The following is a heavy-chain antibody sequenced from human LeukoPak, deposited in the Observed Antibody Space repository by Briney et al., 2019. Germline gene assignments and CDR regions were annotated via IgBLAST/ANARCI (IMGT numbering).Heavy chain of an antibody. D-gene: IGHD2-2*01. CDR3: ARLVVPAARGDYYYYGMDV. CDR2: IIPIFGTP. Sequence: GASVKVSCKASGGTLSRYAISWVRQAPGQGLEWMGGIIPIFGTPNYAQKFQGRVTITADKTTSTVYMDVSSLRSEDTGVYYCARLVVPAARGDYYYYGMDVWGKGTTVIVSS. V-gene: IGHV1-69*06. J-gene: IGHJ6*04. CDR1: GGTLSRYA.